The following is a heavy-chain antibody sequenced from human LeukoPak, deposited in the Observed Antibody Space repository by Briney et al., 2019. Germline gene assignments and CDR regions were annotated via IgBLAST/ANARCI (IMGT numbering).Heavy chain of an antibody. D-gene: IGHD5-12*01. CDR3: TWMATIFTVDY. CDR2: LIGSSGST. Sequence: GGSLRLSCAASGFTSTNYAMNWVRQAPGKGLEWVSVLIGSSGSTDYADSVKGRFTISRDTSKNTLFLQMNSLRTEDTGMYFCTWMATIFTVDYWGQGTLVTVSS. CDR1: GFTSTNYA. V-gene: IGHV3-23*01. J-gene: IGHJ4*02.